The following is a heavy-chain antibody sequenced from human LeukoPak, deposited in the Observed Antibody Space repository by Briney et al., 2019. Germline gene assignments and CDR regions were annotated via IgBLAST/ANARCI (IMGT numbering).Heavy chain of an antibody. CDR3: ARGGTYLPFGY. CDR2: MNANSGDT. D-gene: IGHD3-16*01. Sequence: ASVRVSCMASGYTFTSFDINWVRQATGQGLEWMGWMNANSGDTGYAQNFQGRVTMTRNTSINTAYMELTSLRSEDTAIYYCARGGTYLPFGYWGQGTLVTVSS. V-gene: IGHV1-8*01. J-gene: IGHJ4*02. CDR1: GYTFTSFD.